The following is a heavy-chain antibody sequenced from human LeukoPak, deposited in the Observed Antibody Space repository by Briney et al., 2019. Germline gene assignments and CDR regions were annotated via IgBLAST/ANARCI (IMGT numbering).Heavy chain of an antibody. CDR1: GCSISSGYY. CDR3: ASITMIVVVITVPWYFDL. V-gene: IGHV4-38-2*02. D-gene: IGHD3-22*01. Sequence: PSETLSLTCTVSGCSISSGYYWGWIRQPPGKGVEWIGSIYHSGSTYYNPSLKSRVTISVDTSKNQFSLKLSSVTAADTAVYYCASITMIVVVITVPWYFDLWGRGTLVTVSS. J-gene: IGHJ2*01. CDR2: IYHSGST.